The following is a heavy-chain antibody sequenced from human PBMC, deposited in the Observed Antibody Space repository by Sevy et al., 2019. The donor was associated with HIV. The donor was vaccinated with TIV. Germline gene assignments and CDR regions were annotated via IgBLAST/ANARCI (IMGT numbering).Heavy chain of an antibody. J-gene: IGHJ4*02. Sequence: GGSLRLSCAASGFTFSNYAMSWVRQAPGEGLEWVSAISGSGGNTYYADSVKGRFTISRDNSKNTLYLQMNSLRAEDTAVYYCAKGKTTKDYYDTSGYYYFDYWGQGTLVTVSS. CDR3: AKGKTTKDYYDTSGYYYFDY. CDR2: ISGSGGNT. CDR1: GFTFSNYA. V-gene: IGHV3-23*01. D-gene: IGHD3-22*01.